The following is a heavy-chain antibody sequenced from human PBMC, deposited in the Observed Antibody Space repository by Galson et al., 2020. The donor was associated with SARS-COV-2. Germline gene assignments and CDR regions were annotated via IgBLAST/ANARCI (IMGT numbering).Heavy chain of an antibody. V-gene: IGHV4-34*01. CDR1: GGSFSGYY. Sequence: SQASETLSLTCAVYGGSFSGYYWSWIRQPPGKGLEWIGEINHSGSTNYNPPLKSRVTISVDTSKNQFSLKLSSVTAADTAVYYCARGAYSSSWYGEINWFDPWGQGTLVTVSS. J-gene: IGHJ5*02. CDR3: ARGAYSSSWYGEINWFDP. CDR2: INHSGST. D-gene: IGHD6-13*01.